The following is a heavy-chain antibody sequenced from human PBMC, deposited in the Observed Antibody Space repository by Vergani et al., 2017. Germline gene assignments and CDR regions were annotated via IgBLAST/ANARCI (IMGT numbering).Heavy chain of an antibody. CDR3: ARGETRTDWFDP. CDR1: GVPMQSVIFY. V-gene: IGHV4-61*02. J-gene: IGHJ5*02. D-gene: IGHD3/OR15-3a*01. Sequence: QVQLHESGPGLVKPSEILSLLCSVSGVPMQSVIFYWTWIRQTAERRLEWMGRVYPSGTTNYNPSLNGRVTIFVDKSKNLLSLRLNSVTAADTAVYYCARGETRTDWFDPWGQGTLVTVSS. CDR2: VYPSGTT.